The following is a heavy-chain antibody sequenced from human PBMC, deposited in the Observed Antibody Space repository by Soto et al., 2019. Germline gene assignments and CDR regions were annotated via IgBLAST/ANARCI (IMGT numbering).Heavy chain of an antibody. CDR2: ISYDGSNK. J-gene: IGHJ6*02. Sequence: GGSLRLSCAASGFTFSSYAMHWVRQAPGKGLEWVAVISYDGSNKYYADSVKGRFTISRDNSKNTLYRKMNSLRAEDTAVYYCARDRPITMVRGVTSGMDVWGQGTTVTVSS. D-gene: IGHD3-10*01. CDR3: ARDRPITMVRGVTSGMDV. CDR1: GFTFSSYA. V-gene: IGHV3-30-3*01.